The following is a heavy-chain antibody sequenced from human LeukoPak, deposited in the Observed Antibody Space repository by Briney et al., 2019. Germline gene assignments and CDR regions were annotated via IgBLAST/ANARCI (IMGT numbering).Heavy chain of an antibody. V-gene: IGHV4-59*12. D-gene: IGHD1-26*01. CDR2: IYYSGST. CDR1: GGSISSYY. J-gene: IGHJ4*02. Sequence: SETLSLTCTVSGGSISSYYWSWIRQPPGKGLEWIGYIYYSGSTNYNPSLKSRVTMSVDTSKNLFSLKLSSVTAADTAVYYCARGGPYDSGSFYFDYWGQGTLVTVSS. CDR3: ARGGPYDSGSFYFDY.